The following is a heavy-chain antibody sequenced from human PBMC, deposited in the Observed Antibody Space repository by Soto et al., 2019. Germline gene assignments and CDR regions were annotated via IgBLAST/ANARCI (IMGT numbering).Heavy chain of an antibody. CDR2: IYPGDSDT. V-gene: IGHV5-51*01. D-gene: IGHD6-6*01. CDR1: GYSFTSYW. CDR3: ARRDSSSSRGYCYHGNDV. Sequence: PGASLKISCKGSGYSFTSYWIGWVLQIPGKGLEWMGIIYPGDSDTRYSPSFQGQVTISADKSISTAYLQWSSLKASDTAMYYCARRDSSSSRGYCYHGNDVSGQGTPFTVPS. J-gene: IGHJ6*02.